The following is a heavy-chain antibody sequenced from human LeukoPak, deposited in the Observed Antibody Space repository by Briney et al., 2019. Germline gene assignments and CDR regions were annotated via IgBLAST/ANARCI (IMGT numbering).Heavy chain of an antibody. Sequence: SETLSLTCTVSGGSISSYYWSWIRQPPGKGLEWIGYIYYSGSTNYNPSLKSRVTISVDTSKNQFSLKLSSVTAADTAVYHCARVIVGATKERYFDYWGQGTLVTVSS. D-gene: IGHD1-26*01. J-gene: IGHJ4*02. CDR1: GGSISSYY. CDR3: ARVIVGATKERYFDY. CDR2: IYYSGST. V-gene: IGHV4-59*01.